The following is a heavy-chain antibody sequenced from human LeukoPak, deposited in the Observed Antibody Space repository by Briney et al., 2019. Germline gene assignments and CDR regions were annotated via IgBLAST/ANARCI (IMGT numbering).Heavy chain of an antibody. D-gene: IGHD4-17*01. CDR2: INPNSGGT. V-gene: IGHV1-2*02. CDR3: ARDYGDYGFHYYYMDV. Sequence: PGASVKVSCKASGYTFTGYYMHWVRQAPGQGLEWMGWINPNSGGTNYAQKFQGRVTMTRDTSISTAYMELSRLRSDDTAVYYCARDYGDYGFHYYYMDVWGKGTTVTVSS. J-gene: IGHJ6*03. CDR1: GYTFTGYY.